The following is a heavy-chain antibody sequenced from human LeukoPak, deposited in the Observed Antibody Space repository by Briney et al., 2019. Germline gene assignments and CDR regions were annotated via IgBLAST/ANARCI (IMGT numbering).Heavy chain of an antibody. D-gene: IGHD3-22*01. Sequence: PGGSLRLSCAASGFTFSSYSMNWVRQAPGKGLEWVSSISSSSSYIYYADSVKGRFTISRDNAKNSLYLQMNSLRAEDTAVYYCARDGRAVGTMIVVVILDYWGQGTLVTVSS. CDR1: GFTFSSYS. CDR3: ARDGRAVGTMIVVVILDY. V-gene: IGHV3-21*01. CDR2: ISSSSSYI. J-gene: IGHJ4*02.